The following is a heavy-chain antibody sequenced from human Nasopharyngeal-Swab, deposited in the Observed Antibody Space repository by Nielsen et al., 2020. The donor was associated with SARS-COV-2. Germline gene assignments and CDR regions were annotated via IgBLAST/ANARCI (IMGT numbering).Heavy chain of an antibody. CDR1: GITFSNAW. D-gene: IGHD3-3*01. Sequence: GGSLRLSCAASGITFSNAWMSWVHQAPGKGLEWVSSISSSSSYIYYADSVKGRFTISRDNAKNSLYLQMNSLRAEDTAVYYCARDGLDYDFWSAYFMDVWGQGTTVTVSS. CDR2: ISSSSSYI. V-gene: IGHV3-21*01. CDR3: ARDGLDYDFWSAYFMDV. J-gene: IGHJ6*02.